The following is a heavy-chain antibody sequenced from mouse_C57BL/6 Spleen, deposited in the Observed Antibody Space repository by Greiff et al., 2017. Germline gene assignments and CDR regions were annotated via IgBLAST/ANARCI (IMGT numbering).Heavy chain of an antibody. V-gene: IGHV3-1*01. J-gene: IGHJ4*01. CDR3: ARNLYDGYSNYYAMDY. CDR2: ISYSGST. D-gene: IGHD2-3*01. CDR1: GYSITSGYD. Sequence: EVHLVESGPGMVKPSQSLSLTCTVTGYSITSGYDWHWIRHFPGNKLEWMGYISYSGSTNYNPSLKSRISITPDTSKNHFFLKLNSVTTEYTATYYCARNLYDGYSNYYAMDYWGQGTSVTVSS.